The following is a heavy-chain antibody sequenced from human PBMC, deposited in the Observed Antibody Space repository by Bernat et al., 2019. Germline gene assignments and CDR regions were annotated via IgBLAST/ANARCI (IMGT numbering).Heavy chain of an antibody. D-gene: IGHD6-19*01. CDR3: AKAEEQWLGEYFQH. J-gene: IGHJ1*01. CDR2: ISYDGSNK. V-gene: IGHV3-30*18. Sequence: QVQLVESGGGVVQPGRSLRLSCAASGFTFSSYGMHWVRQAPGKGLEWLAVISYDGSNKYYADCVKGRFTISRDNSKNTLYLQMNSLRAEDTAVYYCAKAEEQWLGEYFQHWGQGTLVTVSS. CDR1: GFTFSSYG.